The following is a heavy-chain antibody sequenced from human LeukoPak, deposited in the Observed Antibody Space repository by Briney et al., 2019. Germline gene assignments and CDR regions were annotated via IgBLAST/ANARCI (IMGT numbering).Heavy chain of an antibody. CDR3: ARLGYYYDSSGYYYRIFDY. V-gene: IGHV4-34*01. Sequence: KPSETLSLTCAVYGGSFSDYYWSWIRQPPEKGLEWIGEINHSGSTNYNPSLKGRVTISVDTSKNQFSLKLSSVTAADTAVYYCARLGYYYDSSGYYYRIFDYWGQGTLVTVSS. D-gene: IGHD3-22*01. CDR2: INHSGST. J-gene: IGHJ4*02. CDR1: GGSFSDYY.